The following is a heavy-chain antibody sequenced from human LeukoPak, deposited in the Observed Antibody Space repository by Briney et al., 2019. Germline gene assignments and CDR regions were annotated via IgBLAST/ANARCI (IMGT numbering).Heavy chain of an antibody. D-gene: IGHD5-24*01. V-gene: IGHV3-9*01. Sequence: SGGSLRLSCAASGFTFDDYAMHWVRQAPGKGLEWVSGISWNSGSIGYADSVKGRFTISRDNAKNSLYLQMNSLRAEDTAVYYCARVKGRDGYNINWFDPWGQGTLVTVSS. CDR2: ISWNSGSI. CDR1: GFTFDDYA. CDR3: ARVKGRDGYNINWFDP. J-gene: IGHJ5*02.